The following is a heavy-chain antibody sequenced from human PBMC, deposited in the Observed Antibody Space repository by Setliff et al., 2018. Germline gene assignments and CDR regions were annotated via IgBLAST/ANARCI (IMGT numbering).Heavy chain of an antibody. D-gene: IGHD6-13*01. Sequence: PGGSLRLSCAASGFTFSTFGFHWVRQAPGKGLEWVAFVRFDGSNKEYADSVKGRFTLSRDNLKNTLYLQMNSLRVEDTAVYYCARDLGIVALGTYLDYWGLGTLVTVSS. J-gene: IGHJ4*02. CDR3: ARDLGIVALGTYLDY. V-gene: IGHV3-30*02. CDR1: GFTFSTFG. CDR2: VRFDGSNK.